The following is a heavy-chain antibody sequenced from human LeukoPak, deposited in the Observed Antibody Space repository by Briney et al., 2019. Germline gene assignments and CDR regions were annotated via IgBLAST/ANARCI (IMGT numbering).Heavy chain of an antibody. CDR3: ARDRSCTGGSCYMGV. J-gene: IGHJ6*03. V-gene: IGHV3-23*01. CDR2: ISGSGDNT. D-gene: IGHD2-15*01. Sequence: GGSLRLSCAASGFTFSTYAMSWVRQAPGKGLEWVSGISGSGDNTNYADSVKGRFTISRDNSKNTLSLQMSSLRVEDTAVYYCARDRSCTGGSCYMGVWGRGTTVTVSS. CDR1: GFTFSTYA.